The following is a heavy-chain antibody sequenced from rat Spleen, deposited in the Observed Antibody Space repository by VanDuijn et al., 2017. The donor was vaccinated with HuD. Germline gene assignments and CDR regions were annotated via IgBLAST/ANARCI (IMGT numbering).Heavy chain of an antibody. J-gene: IGHJ2*01. CDR3: AREGYPGMDFGY. Sequence: EVKLVESGGGLVQPGRSLKLSCAASGFTFNDHWMGWVRQAPGKGLEWIGEVNKVSSKIKYTPSLQDKFTISRDIAQNTLYLQMNRLGSEDTAIYYCAREGYPGMDFGYWGQGVMVTVSS. CDR2: VNKVSSKI. CDR1: GFTFNDHW. V-gene: IGHV4-2*01. D-gene: IGHD1-4*01.